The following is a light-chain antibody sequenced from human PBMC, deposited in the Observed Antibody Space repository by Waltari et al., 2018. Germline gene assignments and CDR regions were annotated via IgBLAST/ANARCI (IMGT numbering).Light chain of an antibody. CDR3: QQYNNWPTWT. Sequence: EIVMTQSPATLSVSPGERATISCRASQSVSSNLAWYQQKPGQAPRLLIYGASTRATRIPARFSGSGSGTEFTLNISSLQSEDFAVYYCQQYNNWPTWTFGQGTKVEIK. V-gene: IGKV3-15*01. CDR1: QSVSSN. CDR2: GAS. J-gene: IGKJ1*01.